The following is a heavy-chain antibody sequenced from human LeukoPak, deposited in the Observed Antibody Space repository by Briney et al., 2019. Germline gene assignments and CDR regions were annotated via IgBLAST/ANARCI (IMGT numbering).Heavy chain of an antibody. CDR2: IYYSGST. Sequence: SETLSLTCTVSGGSISSGGYYWSWIRQHPGKGLEWIGYIYYSGSTRYNTSLNSRLTISRDTSTNRFSLRLSSVTAADTAVYYCARLTPAYCGGDCVDYWGQGTLVTVSS. CDR3: ARLTPAYCGGDCVDY. V-gene: IGHV4-31*03. CDR1: GGSISSGGYY. J-gene: IGHJ4*02. D-gene: IGHD2-21*02.